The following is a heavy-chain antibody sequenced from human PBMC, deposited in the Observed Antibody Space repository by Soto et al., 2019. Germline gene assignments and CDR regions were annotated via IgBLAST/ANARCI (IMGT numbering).Heavy chain of an antibody. Sequence: GGSRLSCAASGFTFSSYAMNWVRQAPGKGLEWVSVISGSGDSTYYADSVKGRFTISRDNSKNTLYLQMNSLRAEDTAVYYCAKGVLAGGSCYVGIDYWGQGTLVTVSS. CDR2: ISGSGDST. J-gene: IGHJ4*02. D-gene: IGHD2-15*01. V-gene: IGHV3-23*01. CDR3: AKGVLAGGSCYVGIDY. CDR1: GFTFSSYA.